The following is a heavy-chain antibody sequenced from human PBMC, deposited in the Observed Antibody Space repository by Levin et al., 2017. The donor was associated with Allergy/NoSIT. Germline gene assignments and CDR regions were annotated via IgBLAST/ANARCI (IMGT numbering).Heavy chain of an antibody. CDR1: GFTFSSSA. CDR2: ISYDGSNK. Sequence: LSLTCAASGFTFSSSAMHWVRQAPGKGLEWVAVISYDGSNKYYADSVKGRFTISRDNSKNTLYLQMNSLRAEDTAVYYCAREDTIFGVVTYYYYYGMDVWGQGTTVTVSS. J-gene: IGHJ6*02. D-gene: IGHD3-3*01. CDR3: AREDTIFGVVTYYYYYGMDV. V-gene: IGHV3-30*04.